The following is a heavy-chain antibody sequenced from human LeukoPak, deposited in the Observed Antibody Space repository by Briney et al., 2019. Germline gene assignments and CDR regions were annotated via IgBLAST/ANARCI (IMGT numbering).Heavy chain of an antibody. J-gene: IGHJ4*02. V-gene: IGHV3-74*01. CDR3: AKEGLFAGQQLVPSGY. CDR2: INSDGSST. Sequence: PGGSLRLACAASGFTLSSYWMHWVRQARGKGLVWVSRINSDGSSTNYADSVKGRFTISRDNAKNTLYLQMNSLRAEDTAVYYCAKEGLFAGQQLVPSGYWGQGTLVTVSS. CDR1: GFTLSSYW. D-gene: IGHD6-13*01.